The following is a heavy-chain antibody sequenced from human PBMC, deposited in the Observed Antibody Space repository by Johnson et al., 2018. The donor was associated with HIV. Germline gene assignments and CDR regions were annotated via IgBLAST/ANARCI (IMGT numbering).Heavy chain of an antibody. Sequence: VQLVESGGGLVQPGGSLRLSCTASGFRFSSSWMHWVRQAPGKGLVWVSRINSDGGSTAYADSVKGRFPVFRDNVENTGFLHMTSLGAEDTAVYYCAKDLVPELGGGSYGDAFDIWGQGTMVTVSS. CDR1: GFRFSSSW. V-gene: IGHV3-74*03. D-gene: IGHD1-26*01. J-gene: IGHJ3*02. CDR2: INSDGGST. CDR3: AKDLVPELGGGSYGDAFDI.